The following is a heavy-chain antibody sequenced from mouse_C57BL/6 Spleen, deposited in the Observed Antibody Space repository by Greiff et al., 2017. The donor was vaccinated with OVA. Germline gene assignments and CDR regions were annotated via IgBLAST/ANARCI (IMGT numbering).Heavy chain of an antibody. D-gene: IGHD2-5*01. V-gene: IGHV1-22*01. J-gene: IGHJ1*03. CDR2: INPNNGGT. CDR3: ARTSNYGGWYFDV. CDR1: GYTFTDYN. Sequence: VQLKESGPELVKPGASVKMSCKASGYTFTDYNMHWVKQSHGKSLEWIGYINPNNGGTSYNQKFKGKATLTVNKSSSTAYMELRSLTSEDSAVYYCARTSNYGGWYFDVWGTGTTVTVSS.